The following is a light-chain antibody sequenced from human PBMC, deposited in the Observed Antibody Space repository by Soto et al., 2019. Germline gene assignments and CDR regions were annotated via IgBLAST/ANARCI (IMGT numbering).Light chain of an antibody. V-gene: IGKV1-5*01. CDR1: QSISSW. CDR2: DAS. J-gene: IGKJ2*01. Sequence: DIQMTQSPSTLSASVGDRVTITCRASQSISSWLAWYQQKPGKAPKLLIYDASSLESGVPSRFSGSAAGTEFTLTISSLQPDDFATYYCQQTYTIPFAFGQGTKLEI. CDR3: QQTYTIPFA.